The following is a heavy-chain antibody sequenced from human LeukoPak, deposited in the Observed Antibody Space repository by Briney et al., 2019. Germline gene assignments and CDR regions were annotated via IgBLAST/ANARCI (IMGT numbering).Heavy chain of an antibody. CDR3: AKVMDDIVVVPAAIGIDY. J-gene: IGHJ4*02. D-gene: IGHD2-2*01. V-gene: IGHV3-23*01. CDR2: TSGSGGST. Sequence: GGSLRLSCAASGFTFSSYAMSWVRQAPGKGLEWVSATSGSGGSTYYADSVKGRFTISRDNSKNTLYLQMNSLRAEDTAVYYCAKVMDDIVVVPAAIGIDYWGQGTLVTVSS. CDR1: GFTFSSYA.